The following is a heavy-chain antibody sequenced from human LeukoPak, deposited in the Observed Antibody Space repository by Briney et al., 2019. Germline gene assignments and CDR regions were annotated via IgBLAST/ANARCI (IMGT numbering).Heavy chain of an antibody. CDR1: GLTVSSNY. V-gene: IGHV3-53*01. CDR3: ARAGRDGYNYADY. D-gene: IGHD5-24*01. CDR2: IYSGGST. Sequence: GGSLRLSCAASGLTVSSNYMSWVRQAPGKGLEWVSVIYSGGSTYYADSVKSRFTISRDNSKNTLYLQMNSLRAEDTAVYYCARAGRDGYNYADYWGQGTLVTVSS. J-gene: IGHJ4*02.